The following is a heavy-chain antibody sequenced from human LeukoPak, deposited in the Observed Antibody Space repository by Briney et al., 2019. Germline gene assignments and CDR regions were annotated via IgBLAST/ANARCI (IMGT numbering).Heavy chain of an antibody. Sequence: ASVKVSCKASGYTFTGYYMHWVRQAPGQGLEWMGWINPNSGGTNYAQKFQGRVTMTRDTSISTAYMELSRLRSDDTAVYYCARSWSELGPAAIYYFDYWGQGTLVTVSS. CDR3: ARSWSELGPAAIYYFDY. V-gene: IGHV1-2*02. D-gene: IGHD2-2*01. J-gene: IGHJ4*02. CDR1: GYTFTGYY. CDR2: INPNSGGT.